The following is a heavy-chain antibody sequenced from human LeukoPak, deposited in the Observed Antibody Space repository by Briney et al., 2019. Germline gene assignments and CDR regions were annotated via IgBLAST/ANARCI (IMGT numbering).Heavy chain of an antibody. Sequence: GGSLRLSCAASGFTFSSIDMHWVRQPTGQGLEWVSTIGTASDTYYPGSGEGRFTLSRDNAKNSLYLQMNSLTAGDTAVYYCARGPPRGKYYYMDVWGKGTTVTVSS. CDR1: GFTFSSID. CDR2: IGTASDT. V-gene: IGHV3-13*01. J-gene: IGHJ6*03. D-gene: IGHD1-1*01. CDR3: ARGPPRGKYYYMDV.